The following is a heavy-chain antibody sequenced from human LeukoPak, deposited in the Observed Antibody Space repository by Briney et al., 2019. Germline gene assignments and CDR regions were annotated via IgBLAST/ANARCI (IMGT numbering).Heavy chain of an antibody. Sequence: GESLKISCKSSGYSFTTYWIGWVRQMPGKGLEWMGIIYPGDSDTRYSPSFQGQVTISADKSISTAYLQWSSLKASDTAMHYCARQETVTTPFDSWGQGTLVTVSS. CDR1: GYSFTTYW. V-gene: IGHV5-51*01. CDR3: ARQETVTTPFDS. D-gene: IGHD4-17*01. CDR2: IYPGDSDT. J-gene: IGHJ4*02.